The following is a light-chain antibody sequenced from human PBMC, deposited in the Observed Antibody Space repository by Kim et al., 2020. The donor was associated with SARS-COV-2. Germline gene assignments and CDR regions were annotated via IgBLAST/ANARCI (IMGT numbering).Light chain of an antibody. Sequence: QSALTQPASVSGSPGQSITISCTGTSSDVGGYNYVSWYQQHPGKAPKLMIYDVSKRPSGVSNRFSGSKSGNTASLTISGLQAEDEADYYCSSYTSSSTSVSGPGTKVTVL. CDR1: SSDVGGYNY. CDR2: DVS. CDR3: SSYTSSSTSV. V-gene: IGLV2-14*01. J-gene: IGLJ1*01.